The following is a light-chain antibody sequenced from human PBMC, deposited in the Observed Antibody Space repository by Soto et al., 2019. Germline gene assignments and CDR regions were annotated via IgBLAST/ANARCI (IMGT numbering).Light chain of an antibody. CDR2: GAS. CDR3: KQYGSSPT. V-gene: IGKV3-20*01. CDR1: RSLSTRY. J-gene: IGKJ5*01. Sequence: EIVLTQSPGTLSLFPGERATLSCRASRSLSTRYFSWYQQKPGQAPRLLIYGASRRATGIPDRFSGSGSGTDFTITISRLEPEVFAVYYCKQYGSSPTFGQGTRLEIK.